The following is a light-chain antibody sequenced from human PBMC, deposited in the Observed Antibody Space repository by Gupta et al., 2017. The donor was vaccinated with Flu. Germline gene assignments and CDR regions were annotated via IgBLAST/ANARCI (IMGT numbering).Light chain of an antibody. CDR2: ATN. CDR1: TGTVTGDHY. J-gene: IGLJ3*02. CDR3: LLSYINAFWV. Sequence: STGTVTGDHYSFWFQQKPDQAPRTLIYATNNKHSWTPAQFSGSLLGDKAALTLSGAQPGDEADYYCLLSYINAFWVFGGGTKLTV. V-gene: IGLV7-46*01.